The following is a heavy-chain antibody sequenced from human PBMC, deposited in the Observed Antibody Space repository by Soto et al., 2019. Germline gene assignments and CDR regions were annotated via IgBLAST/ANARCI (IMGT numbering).Heavy chain of an antibody. V-gene: IGHV1-69*01. CDR3: ATGESSDTGAH. J-gene: IGHJ4*02. CDR2: TTPIIGTT. CDR1: GDTLSHYG. D-gene: IGHD5-18*01. Sequence: QVQLVQSGAEVRKPGSSVKVSCKASGDTLSHYGISWVRQAPGQGLEWMGGTTPIIGTTDYAQKFQGRLTITAYESTTTSYMDLSSLRFDDTAVYYCATGESSDTGAHWGQGTLVTVSS.